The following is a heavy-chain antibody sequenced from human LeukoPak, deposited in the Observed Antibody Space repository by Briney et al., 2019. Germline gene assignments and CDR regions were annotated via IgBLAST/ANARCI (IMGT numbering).Heavy chain of an antibody. V-gene: IGHV4-34*01. J-gene: IGHJ5*02. CDR2: INHSGST. CDR1: GGSFSGYY. CDR3: ARGVKASRILNWFDP. Sequence: SGTLSLTCAVYGGSFSGYYWSWIRQPPGKGLEWIGEINHSGSTNYNPSLKSRVTISVDTSKNQFSLKLSSVTAADTAVYYCARGVKASRILNWFDPWGQGTLVTVSS. D-gene: IGHD6-6*01.